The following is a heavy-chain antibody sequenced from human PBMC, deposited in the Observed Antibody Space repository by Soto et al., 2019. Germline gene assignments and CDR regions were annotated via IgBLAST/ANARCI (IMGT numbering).Heavy chain of an antibody. CDR3: AKQPNYFGSGLDY. V-gene: IGHV3-23*01. D-gene: IGHD3-10*01. J-gene: IGHJ4*02. CDR1: GFTFSSYA. CDR2: ISGSGGST. Sequence: GGSLRLSCAGSGFTFSSYAMSWVRQAPGKGLEWVSAISGSGGSTYYADSVKGRFTISRDNSKNTLYLQMNSLRAEDTAVYYCAKQPNYFGSGLDYWGQGTLVTVSS.